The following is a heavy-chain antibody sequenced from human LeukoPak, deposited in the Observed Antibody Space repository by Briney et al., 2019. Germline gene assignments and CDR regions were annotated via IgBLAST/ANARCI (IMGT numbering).Heavy chain of an antibody. D-gene: IGHD6-19*01. V-gene: IGHV3-7*01. CDR1: GFTFTSYW. CDR3: ARDAVVAVAGMYYFDY. J-gene: IGHJ4*02. CDR2: IKQDGSEK. Sequence: PGGSLRLSCATSGFTFTSYWMNWARQAPGKGLEWVANIKQDGSEKYYVDSVKGRFTISRDNAKNSLYLQMNSLRAEDTAVYYCARDAVVAVAGMYYFDYWGQGTLVTVSS.